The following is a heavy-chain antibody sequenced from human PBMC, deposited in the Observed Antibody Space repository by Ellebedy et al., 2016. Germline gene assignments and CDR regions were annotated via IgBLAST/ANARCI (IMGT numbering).Heavy chain of an antibody. Sequence: GGSLRLSCAASGFTVSTNYMKWVRQAPGKGLECVSAIFSDGNTYYADSVKGRFTISRDNSKNTLYLQMNSLRAEDTAVYYCARGVGSGWFDPWGQGTLVTVPS. CDR2: IFSDGNT. CDR3: ARGVGSGWFDP. D-gene: IGHD2-15*01. CDR1: GFTVSTNY. V-gene: IGHV3-53*01. J-gene: IGHJ5*02.